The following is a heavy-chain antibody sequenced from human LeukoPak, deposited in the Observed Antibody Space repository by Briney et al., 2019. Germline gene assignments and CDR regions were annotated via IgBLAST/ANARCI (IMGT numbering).Heavy chain of an antibody. CDR1: GYTFTSYG. V-gene: IGHV1-18*01. J-gene: IGHJ5*02. Sequence: ASVKVSCKASGYTFTSYGISWVRQAPGQGLEWMGWISAYNGNTNYAQKFQGRVTMTRDMSTTTDYMELSSLRSEDTAVYYCARDNSVGDVAWWFDPWGQGTLVTVSS. CDR2: ISAYNGNT. D-gene: IGHD1-26*01. CDR3: ARDNSVGDVAWWFDP.